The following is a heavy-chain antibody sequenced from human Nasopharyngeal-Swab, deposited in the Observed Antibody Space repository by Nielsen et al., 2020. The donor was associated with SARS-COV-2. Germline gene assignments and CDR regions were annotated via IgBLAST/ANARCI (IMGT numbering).Heavy chain of an antibody. CDR2: ISSAGTTI. V-gene: IGHV3-11*01. CDR3: ARGLWYGRNWFDP. Sequence: WIRQPPGKGLEWVSHISSAGTTIYYADSVKGRFTISRDNAENSLYLQMSSLRADDTGIYYCARGLWYGRNWFDPWGRGTLVTVSS. D-gene: IGHD3-10*01. J-gene: IGHJ5*02.